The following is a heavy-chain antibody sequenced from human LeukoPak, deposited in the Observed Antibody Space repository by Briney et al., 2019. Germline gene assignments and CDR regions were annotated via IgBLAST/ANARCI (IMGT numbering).Heavy chain of an antibody. J-gene: IGHJ4*02. CDR1: GYTFTSYA. CDR3: ARGRGYFGSGYLGY. Sequence: ASVKVSCKASGYTFTSYAMHWVRQAPGQRLEWMGWINAGNGNTKYSQKFQGRVTITRDTSASTAYMELSSLRSEDTAVYYCARGRGYFGSGYLGYWGQGTLVTVSS. CDR2: INAGNGNT. V-gene: IGHV1-3*01. D-gene: IGHD5-18*01.